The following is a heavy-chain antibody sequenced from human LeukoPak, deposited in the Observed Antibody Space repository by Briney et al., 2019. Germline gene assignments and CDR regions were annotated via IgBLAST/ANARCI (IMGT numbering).Heavy chain of an antibody. CDR3: AKDRGYDSSGYPDY. CDR2: ISWDGGST. J-gene: IGHJ4*02. CDR1: GFTFDDYT. Sequence: GGSLRLSCAASGFTFDDYTMHWVRQAPGKGLEWVSLISWDGGSTYYADSVKGRFTISRDNSKNSLYLQMNSLRTEDTALYYCAKDRGYDSSGYPDYWGQGTLVTVSS. D-gene: IGHD3-22*01. V-gene: IGHV3-43*01.